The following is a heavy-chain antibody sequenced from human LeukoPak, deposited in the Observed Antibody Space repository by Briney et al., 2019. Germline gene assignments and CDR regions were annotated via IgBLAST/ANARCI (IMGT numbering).Heavy chain of an antibody. J-gene: IGHJ4*02. V-gene: IGHV3-7*01. CDR2: RRQDGSDK. CDR3: ARDKGFGGSSFDY. CDR1: GFMFNNYW. D-gene: IGHD3-10*01. Sequence: GGSLRLSCVVSGFMFNNYWMSWVRQAPGKGLEWVATRRQDGSDKYFLDSVRGRFTISRDNAENSLYLQMNSLRAEDTSVYYCARDKGFGGSSFDYWGQGTLVTVSS.